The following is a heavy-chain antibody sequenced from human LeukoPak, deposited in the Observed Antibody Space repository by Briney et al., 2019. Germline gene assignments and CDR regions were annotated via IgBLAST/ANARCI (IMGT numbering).Heavy chain of an antibody. J-gene: IGHJ4*02. CDR2: IYHSGST. CDR1: GYSISSGYY. V-gene: IGHV4-38-2*01. Sequence: SETLSLTCAVSGYSISSGYYWGWIRQPPGKGLEWIGSIYHSGSTYYNPSLKSRVTISVDSSKNQFSLKLSSVTAADTAVYYCASHAPVQDYFDYWGQGTLVTVSS. D-gene: IGHD2-2*01. CDR3: ASHAPVQDYFDY.